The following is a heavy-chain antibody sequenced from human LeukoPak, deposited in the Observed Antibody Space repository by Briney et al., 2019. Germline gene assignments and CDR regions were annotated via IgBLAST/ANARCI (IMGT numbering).Heavy chain of an antibody. CDR3: AIDSSGYYYFDY. CDR1: GYSISSGYY. Sequence: SETLSLTCTVSGYSISSGYYWGWIRQPPGKGLEWIGSIYHSGNTYYNPSLKSRVTISVDTSKNQFSLKLSSVTAADTAVYYCAIDSSGYYYFDYWGQGTLVTVSS. CDR2: IYHSGNT. V-gene: IGHV4-38-2*02. J-gene: IGHJ4*02. D-gene: IGHD3-22*01.